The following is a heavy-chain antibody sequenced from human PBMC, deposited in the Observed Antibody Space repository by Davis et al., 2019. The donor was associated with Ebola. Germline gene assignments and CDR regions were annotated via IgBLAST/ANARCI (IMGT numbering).Heavy chain of an antibody. D-gene: IGHD3-16*01. Sequence: GESLKISCAAPGFIFSSYYINWLRQAPGKRLEWVSGIDGSGDSTYYADSVRGRFTISRDNAKNSLFLQMNSLRVGDTVVYYCATGGTGGYWGKGSLVTVSS. CDR3: ATGGTGGY. V-gene: IGHV3-23*01. CDR2: IDGSGDST. J-gene: IGHJ4*02. CDR1: GFIFSSYY.